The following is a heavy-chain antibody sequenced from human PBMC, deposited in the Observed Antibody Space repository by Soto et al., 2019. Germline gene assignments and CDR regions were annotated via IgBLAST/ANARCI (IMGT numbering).Heavy chain of an antibody. V-gene: IGHV1-2*02. Sequence: ASVKVSCKASGYTFTGYYMHWVRQAPGQGLEWMGWINPNSGGTNYAQKFQGRVTMTRDTSISTAYMELSRLRSDDTAVYYCARDLNYGTYYYYGMDVWGQGTTV. J-gene: IGHJ6*02. D-gene: IGHD4-17*01. CDR2: INPNSGGT. CDR3: ARDLNYGTYYYYGMDV. CDR1: GYTFTGYY.